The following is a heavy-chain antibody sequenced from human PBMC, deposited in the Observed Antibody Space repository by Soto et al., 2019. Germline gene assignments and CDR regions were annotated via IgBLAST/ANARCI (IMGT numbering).Heavy chain of an antibody. CDR3: AKEGSVVATAPDFDY. D-gene: IGHD1-26*01. V-gene: IGHV3-30*18. Sequence: QVQLVESGGGVVQPGRSLRLSCAASGFTFSSYGMHWVRQAPGKGLEWVAVISYDGSYKYYADSMKGRVTISRDNSKNTLYVQMNSLRDEDTAVYYCAKEGSVVATAPDFDYWGKGTLVTVYS. CDR2: ISYDGSYK. CDR1: GFTFSSYG. J-gene: IGHJ4*02.